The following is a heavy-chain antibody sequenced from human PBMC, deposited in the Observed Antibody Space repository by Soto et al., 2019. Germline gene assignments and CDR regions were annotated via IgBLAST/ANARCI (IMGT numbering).Heavy chain of an antibody. CDR3: AREEPPSTYYDFWSGYYTGGPYYYYYYMDV. Sequence: GGSLRLSCAASGFTFSSYGMHWVRQAPGKGLEWVAVISYDGSNKYYADSVKGRFTISRDNSKNTLYLQMNSLRAEDTAVYYCAREEPPSTYYDFWSGYYTGGPYYYYYYMDVWGKGTTVTVSS. V-gene: IGHV3-30*03. CDR1: GFTFSSYG. D-gene: IGHD3-3*01. CDR2: ISYDGSNK. J-gene: IGHJ6*03.